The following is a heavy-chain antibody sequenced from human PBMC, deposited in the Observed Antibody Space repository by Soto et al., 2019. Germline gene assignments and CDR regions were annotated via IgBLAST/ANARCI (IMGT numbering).Heavy chain of an antibody. D-gene: IGHD3-10*01. CDR1: GGSLSGYY. V-gene: IGHV4-34*01. Sequence: PSETLSLTCAVYGGSLSGYYWSWIRQPPGRGLEWIGEINHSGSTNYNPSLKSRVTISVDTSKNQFSLKLSSVTAADTAVYYCARAQSIRGVIIVPYYFDYWGQGTLVTVSS. J-gene: IGHJ4*02. CDR2: INHSGST. CDR3: ARAQSIRGVIIVPYYFDY.